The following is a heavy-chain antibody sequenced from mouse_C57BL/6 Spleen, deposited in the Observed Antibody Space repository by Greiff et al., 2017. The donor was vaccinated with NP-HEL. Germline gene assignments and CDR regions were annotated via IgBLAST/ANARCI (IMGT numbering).Heavy chain of an antibody. Sequence: QVQLQQSGAELVRPGASVTLSCKASGYTFTDYEMHWVKQTPVHGLEWIGAIDPETGGTAYNQKFKGKAILTADKSSSTAYMELRSLTSEDSAVYYCTRKVYAMDYWGQGTSVTVAS. CDR3: TRKVYAMDY. V-gene: IGHV1-15*01. J-gene: IGHJ4*01. CDR2: IDPETGGT. CDR1: GYTFTDYE.